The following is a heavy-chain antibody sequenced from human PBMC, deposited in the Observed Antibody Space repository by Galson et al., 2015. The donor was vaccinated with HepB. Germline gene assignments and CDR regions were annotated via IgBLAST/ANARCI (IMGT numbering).Heavy chain of an antibody. D-gene: IGHD4-23*01. CDR2: IVVGSGNT. CDR1: GFNFTSSA. Sequence: SVKVSCKASGFNFTSSAMQWVRQARGQRLEWIGWIVVGSGNTKDAQKFQERVTITRDMSTRTAYMELSSLRSEDTAVYYCAAGIVVTTTPDFDSWGQGTLVTVSS. J-gene: IGHJ4*02. V-gene: IGHV1-58*02. CDR3: AAGIVVTTTPDFDS.